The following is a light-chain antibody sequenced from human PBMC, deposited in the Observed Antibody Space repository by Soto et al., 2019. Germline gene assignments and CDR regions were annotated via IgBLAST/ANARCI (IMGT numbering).Light chain of an antibody. CDR2: GAS. CDR1: QSVSSN. Sequence: EIVMTQSPSTLSVSPGDRATLSCGAGQSVSSNLAWYQQKPGRARRLLICGASTRATGIPARFSGSGSGTEFALIISSLQSEDLAVYYCQQYNNWTSITFGQGT. V-gene: IGKV3-15*01. CDR3: QQYNNWTSIT. J-gene: IGKJ5*01.